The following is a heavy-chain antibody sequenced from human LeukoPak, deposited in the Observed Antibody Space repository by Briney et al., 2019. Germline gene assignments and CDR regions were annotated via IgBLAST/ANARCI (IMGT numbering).Heavy chain of an antibody. Sequence: PSETLSLTCTVSGGSISSYYWSWIRQPPGKGLEWMGDIYNSGSTKYNPSLKSRVTISVDTSKNQFSLKLSSVTAADTAVYYCARVGEGSYYNIFDYWGQGTLVTVSS. CDR2: IYNSGST. V-gene: IGHV4-59*01. CDR3: ARVGEGSYYNIFDY. D-gene: IGHD3-10*01. CDR1: GGSISSYY. J-gene: IGHJ4*02.